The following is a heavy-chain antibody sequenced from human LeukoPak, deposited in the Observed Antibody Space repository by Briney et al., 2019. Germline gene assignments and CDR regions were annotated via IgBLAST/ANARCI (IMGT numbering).Heavy chain of an antibody. J-gene: IGHJ4*02. Sequence: GESPKISCTGSGYSFTNYWIGWVRQMPGKGLEWMGIIYPGDSDTRYSPSFQGQVTISAEKSISTAYLQWSSLKASDTALYYCASRKKGMASAGFDYWGQGTLVTVSS. CDR2: IYPGDSDT. CDR1: GYSFTNYW. V-gene: IGHV5-51*03. CDR3: ASRKKGMASAGFDY. D-gene: IGHD5-24*01.